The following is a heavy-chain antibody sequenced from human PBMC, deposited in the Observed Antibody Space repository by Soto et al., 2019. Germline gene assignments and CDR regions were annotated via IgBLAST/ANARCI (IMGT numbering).Heavy chain of an antibody. D-gene: IGHD1-20*01. J-gene: IGHJ4*02. CDR3: AGGTPIISGTTGGY. Sequence: QVQLVESGGGVVQPGTSLRLSCEGSGITLSSYAMHWVRQAPGKGLEWVAVISSDGKNKYYADSVKCRFSISRDTSKNAMYLEVNSLRTEDTAVYYCAGGTPIISGTTGGYWGQGTLVTVSS. CDR1: GITLSSYA. V-gene: IGHV3-30*04. CDR2: ISSDGKNK.